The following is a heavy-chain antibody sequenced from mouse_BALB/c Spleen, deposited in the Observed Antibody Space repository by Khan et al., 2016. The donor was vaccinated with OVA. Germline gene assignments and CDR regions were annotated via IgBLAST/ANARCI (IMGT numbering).Heavy chain of an antibody. V-gene: IGHV5-15*02. CDR1: GFTFSDYG. CDR2: ISSLAYSI. CDR3: ARSWAMDY. Sequence: EVELVESGGGLVQPGGSRKLSCEASGFTFSDYGLAWVRKAPGKGPEWVAFISSLAYSIYYADTVTGRFNISRVNAKNTLYLEMSSLRSEDTAMYYCARSWAMDYWGQGTSFTVSS. J-gene: IGHJ4*01.